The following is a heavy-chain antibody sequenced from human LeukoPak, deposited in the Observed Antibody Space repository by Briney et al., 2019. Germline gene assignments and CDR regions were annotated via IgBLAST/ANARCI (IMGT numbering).Heavy chain of an antibody. Sequence: SQTLSLTCTVSGGSISSGGYYWSWIRQHPGKGLEWIGYISYSGSTYYNPSLKSRVTISVDTSKSQFSLKLSSVTAADTAVYYCARPSGFGELFPFDYWGQGTLVTVSS. CDR3: ARPSGFGELFPFDY. D-gene: IGHD3-10*01. J-gene: IGHJ4*02. V-gene: IGHV4-31*03. CDR1: GGSISSGGYY. CDR2: ISYSGST.